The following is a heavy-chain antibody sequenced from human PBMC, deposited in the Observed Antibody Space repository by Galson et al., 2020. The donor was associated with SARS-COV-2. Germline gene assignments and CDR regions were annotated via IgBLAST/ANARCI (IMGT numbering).Heavy chain of an antibody. CDR3: ARGPITMVRGGIPY. V-gene: IGHV3-11*01. CDR1: GFTFSDYY. D-gene: IGHD3-10*01. Sequence: GESLKISCAASGFTFSDYYMSWIRQAPGKGLEWVSYISSSGSTIYYADSVKGRFTISRDNAKNSLYLQMNSLRAEDTAVYYCARGPITMVRGGIPYWGQGTLVTVSS. J-gene: IGHJ4*02. CDR2: ISSSGSTI.